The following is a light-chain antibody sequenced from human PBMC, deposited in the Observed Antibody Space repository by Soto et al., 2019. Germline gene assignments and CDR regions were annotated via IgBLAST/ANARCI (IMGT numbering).Light chain of an antibody. V-gene: IGKV3-15*01. CDR1: QSVSSN. Sequence: EIVMTQSPATLSVSPGERATLSCRASQSVSSNLAWYQQKLGQAPRLLIYGASTRATGIPARFSGSGSGTESTLTIRSLQSEDFAVYYCQQYNNRPTFGQGTKVDIK. J-gene: IGKJ1*01. CDR3: QQYNNRPT. CDR2: GAS.